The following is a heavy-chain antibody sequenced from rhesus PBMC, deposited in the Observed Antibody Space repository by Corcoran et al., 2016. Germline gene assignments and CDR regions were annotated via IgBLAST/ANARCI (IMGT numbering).Heavy chain of an antibody. D-gene: IGHD6-25*01. J-gene: IGHJ4*01. Sequence: QVQLQESGPGLVKPSEPRSLTCAVSGYSISSGYYRGWIRPPPGKGLEYVGVIGGSRGSTYYNPSLKSRVTISKDTSKNQFSLNLTSVTAADTAVYYCAREGAAGYFFDYWGQGVLVTVSS. V-gene: IGHV4-99*02. CDR2: IGGSRGST. CDR3: AREGAAGYFFDY. CDR1: GYSISSGYY.